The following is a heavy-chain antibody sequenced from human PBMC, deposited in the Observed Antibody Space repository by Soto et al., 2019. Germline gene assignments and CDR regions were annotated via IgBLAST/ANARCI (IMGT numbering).Heavy chain of an antibody. CDR1: GFTVNGNY. CDR2: IYGGNST. Sequence: EEQLVESGGGLIQPGGSLRLSCAASGFTVNGNYMTWVRQAPGKGLEWVSVIYGGNSTSYADSVKGRFTISRDNSKNSLYLQMSSLRADDTAVYYCARDGPFISVAAPAFQYAMDVWGQGTTVTVS. D-gene: IGHD6-19*01. CDR3: ARDGPFISVAAPAFQYAMDV. J-gene: IGHJ6*02. V-gene: IGHV3-53*01.